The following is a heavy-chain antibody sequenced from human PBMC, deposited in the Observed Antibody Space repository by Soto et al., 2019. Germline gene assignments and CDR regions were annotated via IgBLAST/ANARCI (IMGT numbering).Heavy chain of an antibody. CDR1: GYSFTSYW. CDR3: ARGYCTTNICDPWFDP. J-gene: IGHJ5*02. CDR2: IYPGDSDT. Sequence: GETLKISCTGVGYSFTSYWIGWVRQMPGKGLEWMGIIYPGDSDTRYSPSFQGQVTISADKSISTVYLQWSSLKASDTAMYYCARGYCTTNICDPWFDPWGQGTLVTVS. V-gene: IGHV5-51*01. D-gene: IGHD2-8*01.